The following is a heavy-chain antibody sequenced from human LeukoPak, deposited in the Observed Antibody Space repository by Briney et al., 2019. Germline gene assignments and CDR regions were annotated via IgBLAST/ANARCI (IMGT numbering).Heavy chain of an antibody. V-gene: IGHV3-74*01. CDR2: INNDGSGT. Sequence: PRGPLRLSCAASGFTFSTYWMQWVRQAPGKGLVWVSRINNDGSGTTYADSVKGRFTISRDNPKNTVFLQMNSLRAEDTAVYYCARDADGPGSLIDYWGQGALVTVSS. CDR3: ARDADGPGSLIDY. CDR1: GFTFSTYW. D-gene: IGHD2-8*01. J-gene: IGHJ4*02.